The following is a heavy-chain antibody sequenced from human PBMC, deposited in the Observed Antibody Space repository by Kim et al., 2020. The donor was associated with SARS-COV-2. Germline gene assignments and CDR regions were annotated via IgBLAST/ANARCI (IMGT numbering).Heavy chain of an antibody. V-gene: IGHV3-21*01. CDR1: GFTFSNYS. Sequence: GGSLRLSCTASGFTFSNYSMNWVRQAPGKGLEWVSSISSSSSHIHYADSVKGRFTISRDNAKNSLYLQMNSLRAEDTAVYYCARDPPPLHGDHQIQCLDYWGQGTLVTVSS. CDR2: ISSSSSHI. CDR3: ARDPPPLHGDHQIQCLDY. J-gene: IGHJ4*02. D-gene: IGHD4-17*01.